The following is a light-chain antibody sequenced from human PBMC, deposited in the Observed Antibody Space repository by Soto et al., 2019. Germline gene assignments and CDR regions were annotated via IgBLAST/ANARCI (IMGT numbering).Light chain of an antibody. J-gene: IGKJ2*01. CDR1: QSISSW. Sequence: DIQMTQSPSTLSASVGDRVTITCRASQSISSWLAWYQQKPGKAPKLLIYDASSLESGVPSRFSGSGSGTEVTLTISSLQPDDFETYYCQQYNSYALTFGQGTKLEIK. CDR2: DAS. CDR3: QQYNSYALT. V-gene: IGKV1-5*01.